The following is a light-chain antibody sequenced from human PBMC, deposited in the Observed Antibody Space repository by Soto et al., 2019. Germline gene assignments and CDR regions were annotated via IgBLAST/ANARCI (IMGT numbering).Light chain of an antibody. CDR1: QSISSW. CDR2: AAS. CDR3: QQYNSYQWT. Sequence: DIQMTQSPSSVSASAGKSSQITCRASQSISSWLAWYQQKPGKAPKLLIYAASSLQSGIPSRFSGSGSGTEFALTISSLQPDDFAAYYCQQYNSYQWTFGQGTKVDIK. V-gene: IGKV1D-16*01. J-gene: IGKJ1*01.